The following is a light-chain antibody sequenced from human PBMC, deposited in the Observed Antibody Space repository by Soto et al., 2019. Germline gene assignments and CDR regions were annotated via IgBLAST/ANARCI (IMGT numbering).Light chain of an antibody. J-gene: IGKJ3*01. CDR1: QSISSW. V-gene: IGKV1-5*03. CDR3: QQYNSYSGT. CDR2: KAS. Sequence: DIQMTQSPSTLSASVGDRVTITCRASQSISSWLAWYQQKPGKAPKLLIYKASSLESGVPSRFSGSGSGTEFPLTISSLQPDDFATYYCQQYNSYSGTFGPGTKVDIK.